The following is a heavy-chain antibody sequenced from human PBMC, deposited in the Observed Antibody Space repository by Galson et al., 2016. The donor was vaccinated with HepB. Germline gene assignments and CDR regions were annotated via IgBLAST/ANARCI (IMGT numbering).Heavy chain of an antibody. CDR3: ARRSGTNYAHVYYYALDA. CDR1: GYNFTNYW. CDR2: IHPADSDT. Sequence: QSGAEVTKPGDSLKISCKGSGYNFTNYWIVWVRLMPGKGLEWVGIIHPADSDTRYSPSFQGRVTISADKSVSTAYLQWSSLKASDTAMYYCARRSGTNYAHVYYYALDAWGQGTTITVSS. V-gene: IGHV5-51*01. D-gene: IGHD4/OR15-4a*01. J-gene: IGHJ6*02.